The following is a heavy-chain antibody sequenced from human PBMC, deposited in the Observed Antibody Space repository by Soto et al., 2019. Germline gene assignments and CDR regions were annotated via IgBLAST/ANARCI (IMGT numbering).Heavy chain of an antibody. CDR3: ARGGLTWGEY. CDR1: GGSVSSLNW. Sequence: QLQLQESGPGLVKPSGTLSLTCAVSGGSVSSLNWWSWVRQSPGKGLEWIGEIFHNGTTNYNPSLKSRVTISIDKSKNQFSLNLSAVTAADTAVYYWARGGLTWGEYWGQGALVTVCS. D-gene: IGHD3-16*01. V-gene: IGHV4-4*02. J-gene: IGHJ4*02. CDR2: IFHNGTT.